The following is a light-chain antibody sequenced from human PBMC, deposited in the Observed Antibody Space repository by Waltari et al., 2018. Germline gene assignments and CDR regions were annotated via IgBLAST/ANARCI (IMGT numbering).Light chain of an antibody. J-gene: IGLJ2*01. CDR2: EVS. CDR1: GSDVGNYNL. CDR3: SSYAGEASVV. Sequence: QSALTQPASMSASPGQSITVSCTGTGSDVGNYNLVSWYQQHPGKAPKLLISEVSQRPSGVSNRFSGSKSGNTASLTISGLQAEDDGDYFCSSYAGEASVVFGGGTKLTVL. V-gene: IGLV2-23*02.